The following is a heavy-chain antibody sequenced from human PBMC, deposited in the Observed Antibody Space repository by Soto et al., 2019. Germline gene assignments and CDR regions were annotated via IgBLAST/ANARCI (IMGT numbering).Heavy chain of an antibody. D-gene: IGHD3-10*01. CDR3: ATRQGEAYITMVRGVITHGMDV. J-gene: IGHJ6*02. Sequence: ASVKVSCKASGGTFSSYAISWVRQAPGRGLEWMGGIIPIFGTANYAQKFQGRVTITADKSTSTAYMELSSLRSEDTAVYYCATRQGEAYITMVRGVITHGMDVWGQGTTVTVSS. CDR1: GGTFSSYA. V-gene: IGHV1-69*06. CDR2: IIPIFGTA.